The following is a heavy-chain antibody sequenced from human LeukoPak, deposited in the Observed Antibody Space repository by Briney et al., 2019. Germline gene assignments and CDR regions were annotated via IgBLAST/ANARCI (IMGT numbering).Heavy chain of an antibody. J-gene: IGHJ4*02. V-gene: IGHV4-31*03. CDR1: GGSISSGGYY. D-gene: IGHD3-22*01. CDR2: IYYSGCT. Sequence: SETLSLTCTVSGGSISSGGYYWSWIRQHPGKGLEWIGYIYYSGCTYYNPSLKSRVTISVDTSKNQFSLKLSSVTAADTAVYYCAREKYYDSSGYYNWGQGTLVTVSS. CDR3: AREKYYDSSGYYN.